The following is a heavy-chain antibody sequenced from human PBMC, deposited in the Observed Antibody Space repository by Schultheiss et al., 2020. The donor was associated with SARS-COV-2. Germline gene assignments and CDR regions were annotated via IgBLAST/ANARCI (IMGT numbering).Heavy chain of an antibody. V-gene: IGHV4-34*01. D-gene: IGHD1-26*01. Sequence: SETLSLTCALYGGSFSGYYWSWIRQHPGKGLEWIGYIYYSGSTYYNPSLKSRVTISVDTSKNQFSLKLSSVTAADTAVYYCARGGRGVRVGTTGDYWGQGTLVTVSS. J-gene: IGHJ4*02. CDR2: IYYSGST. CDR1: GGSFSGYY. CDR3: ARGGRGVRVGTTGDY.